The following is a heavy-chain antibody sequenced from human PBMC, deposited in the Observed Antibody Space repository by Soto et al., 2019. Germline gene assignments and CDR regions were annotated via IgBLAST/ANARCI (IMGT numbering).Heavy chain of an antibody. V-gene: IGHV3-15*01. D-gene: IGHD3-10*01. J-gene: IGHJ4*02. CDR3: ATGGYYFDY. CDR1: GFTFSNAW. CDR2: IKSKPADATT. Sequence: EVQMVESGGGLVEPGGSLRLSCAASGFTFSNAWMNWVRQAPGRGLEWVGQIKSKPADATTDYAAPVKGRFTVSRDDSKNTIYLQMNSLKSEDTGVYYCATGGYYFDYWGLGTLVTVSS.